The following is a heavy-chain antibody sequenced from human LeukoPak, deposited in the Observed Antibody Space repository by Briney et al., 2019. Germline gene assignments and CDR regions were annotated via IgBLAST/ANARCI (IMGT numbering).Heavy chain of an antibody. CDR1: GGSVSFYY. CDR3: ARGEGARDGYNYEGPFYFDY. V-gene: IGHV4-59*02. Sequence: SETLSLTCTVSGGSVSFYYWSWIRQPPGKGLEWIGYIYYSGSTNYNPSLKSRVTISVDTSKNQFSLKLNSMTAADTAVYYCARGEGARDGYNYEGPFYFDYWGQGTLVTVSS. J-gene: IGHJ4*02. CDR2: IYYSGST. D-gene: IGHD5-24*01.